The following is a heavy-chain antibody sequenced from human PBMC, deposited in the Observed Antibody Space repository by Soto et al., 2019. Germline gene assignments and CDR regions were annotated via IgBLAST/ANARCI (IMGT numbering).Heavy chain of an antibody. D-gene: IGHD3-3*01. CDR2: ISGSGGST. CDR3: ARLLYDFWSGSEFSWFDP. CDR1: GFTFSSYA. J-gene: IGHJ5*02. Sequence: GGSLRLSCAAPGFTFSSYAMSWVRQAPGKGLEWVSAISGSGGSTYYADSVKGRFTISRDNSKNTLYLQMNSLRAEDTAVYYCARLLYDFWSGSEFSWFDPWGQGTLVTVSS. V-gene: IGHV3-23*01.